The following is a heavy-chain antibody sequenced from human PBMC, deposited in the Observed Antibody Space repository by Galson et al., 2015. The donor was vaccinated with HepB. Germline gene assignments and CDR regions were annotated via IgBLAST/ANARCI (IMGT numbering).Heavy chain of an antibody. V-gene: IGHV6-1*01. CDR2: TYYRSKWYN. D-gene: IGHD1-26*01. Sequence: CAISGDSVSSNSAAWNWIRQSPSRGLEWLGRTYYRSKWYNDYAVSVKNRITINPDTSKNQFSLQLNSVTPEDTAVYHCARGRGWELQSWFDPWGQGTLVTVSS. CDR3: ARGRGWELQSWFDP. J-gene: IGHJ5*02. CDR1: GDSVSSNSAA.